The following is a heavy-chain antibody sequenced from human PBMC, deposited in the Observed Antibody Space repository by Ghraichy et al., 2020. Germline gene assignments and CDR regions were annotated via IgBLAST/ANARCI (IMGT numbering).Heavy chain of an antibody. D-gene: IGHD1-26*01. CDR2: ISSSGSTI. J-gene: IGHJ4*02. CDR1: GFTFSSYE. CDR3: ARTGGSYPDY. V-gene: IGHV3-48*03. Sequence: GGSLRLSCAASGFTFSSYEMNWVRQAPGKGLEWVSYISSSGSTIYYTDSVKGRFTISRDNAKNSLYLQMNSLRAEDTAVYYCARTGGSYPDYWGQGTLVTVSS.